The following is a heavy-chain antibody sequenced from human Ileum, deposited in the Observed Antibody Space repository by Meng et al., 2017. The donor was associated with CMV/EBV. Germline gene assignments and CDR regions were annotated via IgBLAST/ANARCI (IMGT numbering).Heavy chain of an antibody. D-gene: IGHD3-3*01. V-gene: IGHV4-39*07. J-gene: IGHJ5*02. CDR1: GGSITTNKYY. Sequence: LQLEELGPGLVKPLETLSLTCSVSGGSITTNKYYWGWIRQPPGKGLEWIGSIFYSGSTYYKPSLKSRVTISRDTSKNQFSLKLTSVTAADTAVYFCARDLVGFLEGFDPWGQGTLVTVSS. CDR2: IFYSGST. CDR3: ARDLVGFLEGFDP.